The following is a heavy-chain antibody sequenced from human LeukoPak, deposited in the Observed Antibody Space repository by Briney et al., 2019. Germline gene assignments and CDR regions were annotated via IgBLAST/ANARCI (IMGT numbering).Heavy chain of an antibody. CDR3: ARDAGWGYYDL. Sequence: GGSLRLSCVASGFTFSIAWVNWVRQAPGKGLEWVANIDKHGNRKYYVDSVKGRFAISRDYASNSVFLQMDSLRAEDTSVYYCARDAGWGYYDLWGQGTPVTVSS. CDR2: IDKHGNRK. CDR1: GFTFSIAW. V-gene: IGHV3-7*01. J-gene: IGHJ4*02. D-gene: IGHD1-26*01.